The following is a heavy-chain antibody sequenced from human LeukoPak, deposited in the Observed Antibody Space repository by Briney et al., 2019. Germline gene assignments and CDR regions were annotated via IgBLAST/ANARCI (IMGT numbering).Heavy chain of an antibody. CDR2: IKQDGSEK. V-gene: IGHV3-7*01. Sequence: GGSLRLSCAASGFTVSSNYMSWVRQAPGKGLEWVANIKQDGSEKYYVDSVKGRFTISRDNAKNSLYLQMNSLRAEDTAVYYCARGETYYYDSSGYYPYYFDYWGQGTLVTVSS. CDR1: GFTVSSNY. CDR3: ARGETYYYDSSGYYPYYFDY. D-gene: IGHD3-22*01. J-gene: IGHJ4*02.